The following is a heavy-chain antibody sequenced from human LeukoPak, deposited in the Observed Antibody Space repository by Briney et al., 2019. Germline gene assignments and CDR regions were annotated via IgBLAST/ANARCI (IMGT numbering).Heavy chain of an antibody. J-gene: IGHJ4*02. V-gene: IGHV1-2*06. CDR1: GYTFTCYY. Sequence: ASVKVSCKASGYTFTCYYMHWVRQAPGQGLEWMGRINPYSGGTNYAQKFQGRVTMPRDMSISTAYMDLSRLRSDDTAVYYCAGTGIAAADTDYWGQGTLVTVSS. D-gene: IGHD6-13*01. CDR3: AGTGIAAADTDY. CDR2: INPYSGGT.